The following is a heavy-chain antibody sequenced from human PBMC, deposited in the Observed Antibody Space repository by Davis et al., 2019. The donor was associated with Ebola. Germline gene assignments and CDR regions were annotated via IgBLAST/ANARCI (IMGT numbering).Heavy chain of an antibody. Sequence: SETLSLTCTVSGDSISSGSYYWSWIRQPAGKGLEWIGHIYTRGSTNYNPPLKSRVTISGDTSKNQFSLKLTSVTAADTAVYYCARQGFGNNWYRPHDAFDIWGRGTLVTVSS. D-gene: IGHD6-13*01. CDR1: GDSISSGSYY. J-gene: IGHJ3*02. V-gene: IGHV4-61*09. CDR3: ARQGFGNNWYRPHDAFDI. CDR2: IYTRGST.